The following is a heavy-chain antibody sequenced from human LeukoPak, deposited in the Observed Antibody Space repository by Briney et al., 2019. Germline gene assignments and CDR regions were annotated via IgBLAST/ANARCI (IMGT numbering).Heavy chain of an antibody. D-gene: IGHD5-18*01. Sequence: KSSETLSLTCTVSGGSISSYYWSWIRQPPGKGLEWIGYIYYSGSTNYNPSLKSRVTISVDTSKNQFSLKLSSVTAADTAVYYCARDGGYSYGRLFDPWGQGTLVTVSS. J-gene: IGHJ5*02. V-gene: IGHV4-59*01. CDR1: GGSISSYY. CDR3: ARDGGYSYGRLFDP. CDR2: IYYSGST.